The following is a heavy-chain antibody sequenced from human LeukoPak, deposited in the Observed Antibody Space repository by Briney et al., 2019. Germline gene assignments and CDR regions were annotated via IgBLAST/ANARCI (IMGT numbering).Heavy chain of an antibody. CDR1: GGSVSSYY. D-gene: IGHD4-17*01. CDR3: ARAIAVTTISGAVVDAFDI. Sequence: PSETLSLTCTVSGGSVSSYYWTWIRQPPGKGLEWLGYIYYSGSTNYNPSLKSRVTISVDTSNNQFSLKLSSVTAADTAVYYCARAIAVTTISGAVVDAFDIWGQGTMVTVSS. J-gene: IGHJ3*02. V-gene: IGHV4-59*02. CDR2: IYYSGST.